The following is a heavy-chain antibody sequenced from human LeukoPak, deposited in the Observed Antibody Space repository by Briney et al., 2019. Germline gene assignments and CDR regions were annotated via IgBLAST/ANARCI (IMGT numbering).Heavy chain of an antibody. D-gene: IGHD5-12*01. CDR2: ITSSSSYA. CDR1: GFTFSTYN. CDR3: ARDPYSGHYGNDYYYYMDV. V-gene: IGHV3-21*01. Sequence: PGGSLRLSCEASGFTFSTYNMNWVRQAPGKRLEWVSSITSSSSYAFYADSVKGRFTISRDNAKSSLYLQMNNLRAEDTAVYYCARDPYSGHYGNDYYYYMDVWGKGTTVIISS. J-gene: IGHJ6*03.